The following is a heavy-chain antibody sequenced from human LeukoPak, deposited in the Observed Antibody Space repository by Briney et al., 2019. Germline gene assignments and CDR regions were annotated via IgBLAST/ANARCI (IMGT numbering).Heavy chain of an antibody. D-gene: IGHD6-19*01. CDR3: AKATGYSSGWYELPGYYYYGMDV. CDR1: GFTFSSYA. J-gene: IGHJ6*02. Sequence: GGSLRLSCAASGFTFSSYAMSWVRQAPGKGLEWVSAISGRGGSTYYAGSVKGRFTISRDNSKNTLYLQMNSLRAEDTAVYYCAKATGYSSGWYELPGYYYYGMDVWGQGTTVTVSS. CDR2: ISGRGGST. V-gene: IGHV3-23*01.